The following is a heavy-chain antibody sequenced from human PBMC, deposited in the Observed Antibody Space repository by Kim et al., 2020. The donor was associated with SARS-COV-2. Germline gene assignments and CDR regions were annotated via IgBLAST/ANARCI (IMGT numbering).Heavy chain of an antibody. V-gene: IGHV3-23*01. Sequence: GGSLRLSCAASGFTFSNYAMNWVRQAPGKGLEWVSSVSGSGYSTHYADSMKGRFTISRDNSKNTLYLQMNSLGAEDTAVYYCAKETSGSGGWPFDSWGQGTLVTVSS. CDR1: GFTFSNYA. CDR2: VSGSGYST. J-gene: IGHJ4*02. D-gene: IGHD6-19*01. CDR3: AKETSGSGGWPFDS.